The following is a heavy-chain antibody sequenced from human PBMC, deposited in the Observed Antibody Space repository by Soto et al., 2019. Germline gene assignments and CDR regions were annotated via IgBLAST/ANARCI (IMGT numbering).Heavy chain of an antibody. Sequence: GGSLRLSCAGSGFTFSNSCMNWVRQAPWKGREWVGRIKSKTDGGTREGAARVKGRLTSSRDEAKNTLYLKMNSMKGEDTDVYYCTTDSSRYPWYTDSWGQGAKVTVSS. CDR3: TTDSSRYPWYTDS. CDR1: GFTFSNSC. D-gene: IGHD3-22*01. CDR2: IKSKTDGGTR. V-gene: IGHV3-15*01. J-gene: IGHJ4*02.